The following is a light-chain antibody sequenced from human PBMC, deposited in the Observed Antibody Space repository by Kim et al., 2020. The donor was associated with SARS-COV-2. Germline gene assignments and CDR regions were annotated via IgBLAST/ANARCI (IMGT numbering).Light chain of an antibody. CDR3: TSYTGADTVV. J-gene: IGLJ2*01. CDR2: DVS. Sequence: QSALTQPASVSGSPGQSITISCTGTSSLVGDYNYVSWYQQHPDKAPKLIIYDVSDRPSGVSTHFSGSKSGNTASLTISWLQAADEADYYCTSYTGADTVVFGGGTKLTVL. CDR1: SSLVGDYNY. V-gene: IGLV2-14*03.